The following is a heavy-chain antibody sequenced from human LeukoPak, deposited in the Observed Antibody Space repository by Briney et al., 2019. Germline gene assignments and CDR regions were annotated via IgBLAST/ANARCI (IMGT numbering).Heavy chain of an antibody. V-gene: IGHV3-72*01. CDR2: IRNKANSHTT. D-gene: IGHD3/OR15-3a*01. J-gene: IGHJ4*02. CDR1: GLTFSDYY. CDR3: ARGLGGTGARYFDY. Sequence: PGGSLRLSCAASGLTFSDYYMDWVRQAPGKGLEWVGRIRNKANSHTTEYAASVKGRFTISRDDSKNSLYLQMNSLKTDDTAVYYCARGLGGTGARYFDYWGQGTLVTVSS.